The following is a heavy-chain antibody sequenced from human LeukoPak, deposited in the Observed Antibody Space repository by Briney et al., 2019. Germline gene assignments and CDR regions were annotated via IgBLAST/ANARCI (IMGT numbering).Heavy chain of an antibody. CDR1: GFTFSSYT. V-gene: IGHV3-21*01. J-gene: IGHJ6*03. CDR3: ARDGDTVLTRGYYYYMDV. D-gene: IGHD4-23*01. CDR2: ISTSSSYI. Sequence: GGSLRLSCAASGFTFSSYTMNWVRQAPGKGLEWVSSISTSSSYIYYVDSVKGRFTISRDNAKKSLYLQMNSLRAEDTAVYYCARDGDTVLTRGYYYYMDVWGKGTTVTVSS.